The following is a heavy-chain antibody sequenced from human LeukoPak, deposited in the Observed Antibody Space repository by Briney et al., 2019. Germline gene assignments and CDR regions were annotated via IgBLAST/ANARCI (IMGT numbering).Heavy chain of an antibody. V-gene: IGHV4-59*08. Sequence: SETLSLTCTVSGGSLSSYYWSWIRQPPGKGLEWIGYIYYSGSTNYNPSLTSRVTISVDTSKNQFSLKLSTVTAADTAVYYCARLTPSDSSSWYWYFGLWGRGTLVTVSS. CDR2: IYYSGST. CDR3: ARLTPSDSSSWYWYFGL. J-gene: IGHJ2*01. CDR1: GGSLSSYY. D-gene: IGHD6-13*01.